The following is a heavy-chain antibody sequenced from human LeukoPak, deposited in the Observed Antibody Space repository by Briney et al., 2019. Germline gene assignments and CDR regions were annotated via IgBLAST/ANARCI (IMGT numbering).Heavy chain of an antibody. CDR1: GFTFTSYS. J-gene: IGHJ4*02. Sequence: TGGSLRLSCAASGFTFTSYSMNWVRQAPGKGLEWVSVVSGSGDSTNYADSVKGRFTISRDNSKNTLFLQMNRLRTEDTAVYFCARWGNDYSQFDSWGQGTLVTVS. V-gene: IGHV3-23*01. D-gene: IGHD4-11*01. CDR2: VSGSGDST. CDR3: ARWGNDYSQFDS.